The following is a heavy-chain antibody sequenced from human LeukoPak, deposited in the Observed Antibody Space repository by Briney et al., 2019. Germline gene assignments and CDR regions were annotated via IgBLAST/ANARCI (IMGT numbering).Heavy chain of an antibody. V-gene: IGHV4-39*07. J-gene: IGHJ3*02. CDR3: ARAPTSQKQWLVRFDAFDI. Sequence: SETLSLTCTVSGGSISSSSYYWGWIRQPPGKGLEWIGSIYYSGSTYYNPSLKSRVTISVDTSKNQFSLKLSSVTAADTAVYYCARAPTSQKQWLVRFDAFDIWGQGTMVTVSS. D-gene: IGHD6-19*01. CDR2: IYYSGST. CDR1: GGSISSSSYY.